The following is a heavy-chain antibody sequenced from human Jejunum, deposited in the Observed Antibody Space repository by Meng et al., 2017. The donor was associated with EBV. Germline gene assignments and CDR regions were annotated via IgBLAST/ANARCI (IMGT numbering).Heavy chain of an antibody. CDR2: TSHRGIT. V-gene: IGHV4-4*02. Sequence: QVQLPESGPRLVNPSGTLSLTCGVSGDSVSTDKWWSWVRQSPGKGLEWIGETSHRGITYYNPSLESRVTISIDTSKSQFSLRLRSVTAADTAVYYCARASWERLLEYWGQGTLVTVYS. D-gene: IGHD1-26*01. CDR3: ARASWERLLEY. J-gene: IGHJ4*02. CDR1: GDSVSTDKW.